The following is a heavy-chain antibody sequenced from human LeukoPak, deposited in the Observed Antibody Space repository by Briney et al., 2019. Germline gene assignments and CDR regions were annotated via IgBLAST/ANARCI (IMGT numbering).Heavy chain of an antibody. CDR3: ARDRLWFGVGYGMDV. CDR1: GFTFSSYW. V-gene: IGHV3-7*01. CDR2: IKQDGSEK. J-gene: IGHJ6*02. Sequence: GGSLRLSCAASGFTFSSYWMSWVRQAPGKGLEWVANIKQDGSEKYYVDSVKGRFTISRDNAKNSLYLQMNSLRAEDTAVYYCARDRLWFGVGYGMDVWGQGTTVTVSS. D-gene: IGHD3-10*01.